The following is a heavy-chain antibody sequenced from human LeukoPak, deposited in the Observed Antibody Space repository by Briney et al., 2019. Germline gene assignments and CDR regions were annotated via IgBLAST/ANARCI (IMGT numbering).Heavy chain of an antibody. CDR2: IYYSGST. CDR3: ARDSYYNNSGEGAFDI. D-gene: IGHD3-22*01. V-gene: IGHV4-31*03. J-gene: IGHJ3*02. Sequence: PSEPLSLTCTVSGGSISSGGYYWSWIRQHPGWGVEGIGNIYYSGSTYYNPSLKSRVTISVDTSKSQFSLKLSSVTAADTAVYYCARDSYYNNSGEGAFDIWGRGTMVTVSA. CDR1: GGSISSGGYY.